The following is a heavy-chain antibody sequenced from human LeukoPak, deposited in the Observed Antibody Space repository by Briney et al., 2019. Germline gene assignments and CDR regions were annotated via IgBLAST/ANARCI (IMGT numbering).Heavy chain of an antibody. CDR3: ARRLATVTGNWFDP. D-gene: IGHD4-17*01. CDR1: GGSISSYY. Sequence: SETLSLTCTVSGGSISSYYWSWIRQPPGKGLEWIGYIYYSGSTNYNPSLKSRVTISVDTSKNQFSLKLSSVTAADTAVYYCARRLATVTGNWFDPWGQGTLVTVSS. V-gene: IGHV4-59*01. J-gene: IGHJ5*02. CDR2: IYYSGST.